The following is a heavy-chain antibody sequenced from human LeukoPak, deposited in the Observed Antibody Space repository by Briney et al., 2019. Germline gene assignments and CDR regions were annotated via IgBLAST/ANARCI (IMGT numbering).Heavy chain of an antibody. CDR3: AKDYIGYCTNGVCYGDY. D-gene: IGHD2-8*01. J-gene: IGHJ4*02. CDR2: ISGSGGST. CDR1: GFTFSDYW. V-gene: IGHV3-23*01. Sequence: PGGSLRLSCAASGFTFSDYWMLWVRQAPGKGLEWVSAISGSGGSTYYADSVKGRFTISRDNSKNTLYLQMNSLRAEDTAVYYCAKDYIGYCTNGVCYGDYWGQGTLVTVSS.